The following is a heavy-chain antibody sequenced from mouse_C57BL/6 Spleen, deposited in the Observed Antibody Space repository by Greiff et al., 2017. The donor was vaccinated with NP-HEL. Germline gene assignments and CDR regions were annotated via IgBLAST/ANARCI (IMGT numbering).Heavy chain of an antibody. D-gene: IGHD2-5*01. CDR1: GYTFTSYW. Sequence: VQLQQPGAELVKPGASVKMSCKASGYTFTSYWITWVKQRPGQGLEWIGDIYPGSGSTNYNEKFKSKATLTVDTSSSTAYMQLSSLTSEDSAVYYCAGYSNYVWYFDVWGTGTTVTVSS. CDR2: IYPGSGST. CDR3: AGYSNYVWYFDV. J-gene: IGHJ1*03. V-gene: IGHV1-55*01.